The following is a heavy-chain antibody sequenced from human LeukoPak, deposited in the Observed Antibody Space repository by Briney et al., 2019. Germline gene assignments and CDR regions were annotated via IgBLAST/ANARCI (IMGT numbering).Heavy chain of an antibody. Sequence: ASVKVSCKASGYTFTSYGISWVRQAPGQGLEWMGWISVYNGNTNYAQKLQGRVTMTTDTSTSTAYMELRSLRSDDTAVYYCARGRVLRYFDWESLNWFDPWGQGTLVTVSS. CDR1: GYTFTSYG. CDR3: ARGRVLRYFDWESLNWFDP. D-gene: IGHD3-9*01. CDR2: ISVYNGNT. J-gene: IGHJ5*02. V-gene: IGHV1-18*01.